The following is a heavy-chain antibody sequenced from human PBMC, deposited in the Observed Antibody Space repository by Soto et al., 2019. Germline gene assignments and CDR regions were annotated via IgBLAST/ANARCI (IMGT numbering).Heavy chain of an antibody. CDR2: INPNSGGT. D-gene: IGHD2-2*01. Sequence: QVQLEQSGAEVKKPGASVKVSCKASGYTFTDYYMHWVRQAPGQGLEWMGWINPNSGGTNYAQKFQGRVTMTRVMSISTAYMELSSLRFDDTALYYCAKDPNTVVVPAATGGMDVWGQGTTVTVSS. CDR1: GYTFTDYY. J-gene: IGHJ6*02. V-gene: IGHV1-2*02. CDR3: AKDPNTVVVPAATGGMDV.